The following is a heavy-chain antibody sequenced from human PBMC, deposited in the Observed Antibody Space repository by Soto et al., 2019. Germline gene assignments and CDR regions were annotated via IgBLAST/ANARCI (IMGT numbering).Heavy chain of an antibody. Sequence: EVQLVESGGGLIQPGGSLRLSCAASGFTVSSHYMSWVRQAPGKGLEWVSVIYSGGSTYYADSVKGRFTISRDNSKHTLYLQMNCLRAEDTAVYYCARESALGGSYGGWGQGTLVTVSS. CDR1: GFTVSSHY. D-gene: IGHD1-26*01. CDR3: ARESALGGSYGG. V-gene: IGHV3-53*01. CDR2: IYSGGST. J-gene: IGHJ4*02.